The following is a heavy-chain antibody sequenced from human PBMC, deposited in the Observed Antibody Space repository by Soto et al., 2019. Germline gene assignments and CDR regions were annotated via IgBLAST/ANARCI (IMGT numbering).Heavy chain of an antibody. J-gene: IGHJ4*02. Sequence: EVQLVESGGGLVKPGGSLRLSCAASGFTFTRYSMNWVRQAPGKGLEWVSSISSTTNYIYYGDSMKGRFTISRDNAKKSMYLEMNSLRAEDTAVYYWARESEDLTSNFDYCGQGTLVTVSS. V-gene: IGHV3-21*01. CDR2: ISSTTNYI. CDR1: GFTFTRYS. CDR3: ARESEDLTSNFDY.